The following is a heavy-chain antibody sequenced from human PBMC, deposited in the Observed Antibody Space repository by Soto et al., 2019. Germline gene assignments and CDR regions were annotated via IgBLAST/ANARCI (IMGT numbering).Heavy chain of an antibody. V-gene: IGHV4-31*03. CDR2: IYYSGST. Sequence: CTVSGGSISSGGYYCSWIRQHPGKGLEWIGYIYYSGSTYDNPSLKSRVTISVDTSKNQFSLKLSSVTAADTAVYYCSRGLGGLYYYYGMDVWGQGTTVTVSS. CDR1: GGSISSGGYY. CDR3: SRGLGGLYYYYGMDV. D-gene: IGHD3-16*01. J-gene: IGHJ6*02.